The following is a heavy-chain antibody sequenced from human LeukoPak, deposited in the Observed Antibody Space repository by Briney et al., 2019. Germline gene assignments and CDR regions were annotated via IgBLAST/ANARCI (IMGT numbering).Heavy chain of an antibody. CDR1: GFTFCSNG. D-gene: IGHD1-26*01. V-gene: IGHV3-33*01. CDR3: ARRSSGTSAFDI. J-gene: IGHJ3*02. CDR2: IWTDGSAK. Sequence: GRSLILSCAASGFTFCSNGMHWVRQAPGKGLEWVAVIWTDGSAKYYADSVKGRFSISRDNSQNILFLQMNSLSAEDTAVYYCARRSSGTSAFDIWGQGTLVTVSS.